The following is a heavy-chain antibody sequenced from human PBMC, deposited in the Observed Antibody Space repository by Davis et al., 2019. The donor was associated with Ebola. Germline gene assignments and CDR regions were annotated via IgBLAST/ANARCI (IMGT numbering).Heavy chain of an antibody. D-gene: IGHD3-22*01. J-gene: IGHJ4*02. CDR1: GGSISSGGYY. CDR2: IYYSGST. V-gene: IGHV4-31*03. CDR3: ARRPHLSSGYLVRYFDY. Sequence: SETLSLTCTVSGGSISSGGYYWSWIRQHPGKGLEWIGYIYYSGSTYYNPSLKSRVTISVDTSKNQFSLKLSSVTAADTAVYYCARRPHLSSGYLVRYFDYWGQGTLVTVSS.